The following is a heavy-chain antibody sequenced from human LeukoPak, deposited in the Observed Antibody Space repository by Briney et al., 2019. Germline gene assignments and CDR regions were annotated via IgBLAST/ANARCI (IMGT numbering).Heavy chain of an antibody. Sequence: PSETLSLTCAVYGGSFSDYYWTWIRQPPGKGLEWIGDINHSGSTNYNPSLKSRVTISVDTSKNQFSLKLSSVTAADTAVYYCARRGYDILTGYYHFDYWGQGTLVTVSS. CDR1: GGSFSDYY. CDR3: ARRGYDILTGYYHFDY. J-gene: IGHJ4*02. V-gene: IGHV4-34*01. D-gene: IGHD3-9*01. CDR2: INHSGST.